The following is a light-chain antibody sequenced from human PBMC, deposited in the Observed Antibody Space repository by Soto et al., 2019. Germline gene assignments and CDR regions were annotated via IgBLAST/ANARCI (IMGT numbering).Light chain of an antibody. J-gene: IGKJ1*01. CDR3: QQLNSYPRT. CDR1: HGISSR. CDR2: AAS. V-gene: IGKV1-9*01. Sequence: TQAPSFLPASVGDRVTITCRASHGISSRLAGEQQNPGKASKLLIYAASTLQSGVASRFSGSGSGRDFTLTISSLQPEDVATYYCQQLNSYPRTFGQGTKVDIK.